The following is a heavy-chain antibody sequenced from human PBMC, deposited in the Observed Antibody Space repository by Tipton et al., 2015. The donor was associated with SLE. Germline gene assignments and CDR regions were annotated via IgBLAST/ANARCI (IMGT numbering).Heavy chain of an antibody. CDR2: IYYSGST. J-gene: IGHJ4*02. CDR1: GGSISSYY. V-gene: IGHV4-59*08. D-gene: IGHD5-12*01. Sequence: TLSLTCTVSGGSISSYYWSWIRQPPGKGLEWIGYIYYSGSTNYNPSLRSRVTMSVDTSKSHFSLKLSSVTAADTAVYYCAKLGENAYDPSFDYWGQGTLVTVSS. CDR3: AKLGENAYDPSFDY.